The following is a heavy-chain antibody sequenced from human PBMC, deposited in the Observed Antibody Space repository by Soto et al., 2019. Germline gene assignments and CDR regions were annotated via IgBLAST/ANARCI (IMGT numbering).Heavy chain of an antibody. D-gene: IGHD3-22*01. CDR2: ISYDGSNK. Sequence: QVQVVESGGGVVQPGRSLRLSCAASGFTFSSYAMHWVRQAPGKGLEWVAVISYDGSNKYYADSVKGRFTISRDNSKNTLYLQMNSLRAEDTAVYYCARDRITMIVVVITGENWFDPWGQGTLVTVSS. V-gene: IGHV3-30-3*01. CDR1: GFTFSSYA. CDR3: ARDRITMIVVVITGENWFDP. J-gene: IGHJ5*02.